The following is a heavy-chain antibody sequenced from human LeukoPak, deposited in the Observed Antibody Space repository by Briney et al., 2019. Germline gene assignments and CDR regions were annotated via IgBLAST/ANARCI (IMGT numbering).Heavy chain of an antibody. Sequence: GGSLRLSCAASGFTFSSYSMNWVRQAPGKGLEGVSSISSSSSYIYYADSVKGRFTISRDNAKNSLYLQMNSLRAEDTAVYYCARDRDLWFGELGGHFDYWGQGTLVTVSS. D-gene: IGHD3-10*01. V-gene: IGHV3-21*01. J-gene: IGHJ4*02. CDR3: ARDRDLWFGELGGHFDY. CDR2: ISSSSSYI. CDR1: GFTFSSYS.